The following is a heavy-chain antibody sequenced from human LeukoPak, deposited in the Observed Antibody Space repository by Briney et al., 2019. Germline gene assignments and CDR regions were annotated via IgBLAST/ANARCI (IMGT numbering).Heavy chain of an antibody. V-gene: IGHV3-21*01. J-gene: IGHJ4*02. Sequence: GGSLRLSCAASGFAFTTYTMSWVRQAPGMGLEWVSSISGSSDYIYYTDSVKGRFTISRDNAKNSLYLQMNSLRAEDTAIYYCAREPGSSGRYDYWGQGTLVTVSS. CDR3: AREPGSSGRYDY. D-gene: IGHD6-19*01. CDR2: ISGSSDYI. CDR1: GFAFTTYT.